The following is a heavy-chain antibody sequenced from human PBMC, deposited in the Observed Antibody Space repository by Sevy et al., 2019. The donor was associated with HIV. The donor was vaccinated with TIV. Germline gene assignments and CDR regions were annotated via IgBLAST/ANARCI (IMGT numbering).Heavy chain of an antibody. D-gene: IGHD5-12*01. CDR2: ISSSSSTI. CDR3: ARGGRGWLPSTGPDI. J-gene: IGHJ3*02. CDR1: GFTFSSYS. V-gene: IGHV3-48*02. Sequence: GGSLRLSCAASGFTFSSYSMNWVRQAPGKGLEWVSYISSSSSTIYYADSVKGRFTISRDNAKNSLYLQMNSLRDEDTAVYYCARGGRGWLPSTGPDIWGQGTMVTVS.